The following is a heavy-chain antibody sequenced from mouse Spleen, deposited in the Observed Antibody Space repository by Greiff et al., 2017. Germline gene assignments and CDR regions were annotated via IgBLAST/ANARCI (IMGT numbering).Heavy chain of an antibody. V-gene: IGHV1-81*01. D-gene: IGHD4-1*01. Sequence: VKLQQSGAELARPGASVKLSCKASGYTFTSYGISWVKQRTGQGLEWIGEIYPRSGNTYYNEKFKGKATLTADKSSSTAYMELRSLTSEDSAVYFCQTGTGAYWGQGTLVTVSA. CDR1: GYTFTSYG. CDR2: IYPRSGNT. J-gene: IGHJ3*01. CDR3: QTGTGAY.